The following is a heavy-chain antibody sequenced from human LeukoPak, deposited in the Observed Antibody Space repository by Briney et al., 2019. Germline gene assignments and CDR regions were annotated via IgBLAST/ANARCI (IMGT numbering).Heavy chain of an antibody. Sequence: SETLSLTCTVSGGSISSYYWSWIRQPAGKGLEWIGRIYTSGSTHYNPSLKSRVTMSVDTYKHQFSLKLSSVTAADTAAYYRARDSDFSSSWYKLTWFDPWGQGTLVTVSS. CDR3: ARDSDFSSSWYKLTWFDP. CDR1: GGSISSYY. V-gene: IGHV4-4*07. J-gene: IGHJ5*02. CDR2: IYTSGST. D-gene: IGHD6-13*01.